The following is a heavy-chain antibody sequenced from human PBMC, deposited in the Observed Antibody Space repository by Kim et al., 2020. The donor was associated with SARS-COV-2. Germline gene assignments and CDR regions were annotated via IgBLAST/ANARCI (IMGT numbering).Heavy chain of an antibody. CDR3: AKWGGDAGFYYYYGMDV. CDR2: ISGSGGST. D-gene: IGHD2-21*02. Sequence: GGSLRLSCAASGFTFSSYAMSWVRQAPGKGLEWVSAISGSGGSTYYADSVKGRFTISRDNSKNTLYLQMNSLRAEDTAVYYCAKWGGDAGFYYYYGMDVWGQGTTVTVSS. CDR1: GFTFSSYA. J-gene: IGHJ6*02. V-gene: IGHV3-23*01.